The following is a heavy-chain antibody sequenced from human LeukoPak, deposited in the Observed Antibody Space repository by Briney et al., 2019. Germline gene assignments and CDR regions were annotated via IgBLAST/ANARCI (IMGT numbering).Heavy chain of an antibody. J-gene: IGHJ3*02. CDR2: IKQDETEK. D-gene: IGHD3-3*01. CDR3: ARGGFLEWSNDAFDI. V-gene: IGHV3-7*03. CDR1: GFTFSNFW. Sequence: GSLRLSCTASGFTFSNFWMGWVRQAPGKGLEWVANIKQDETEKFYLGSVKGRFTISRDNAKNSLYLQMNSLRAEDTAVYYCARGGFLEWSNDAFDIWGQGTMVTVSS.